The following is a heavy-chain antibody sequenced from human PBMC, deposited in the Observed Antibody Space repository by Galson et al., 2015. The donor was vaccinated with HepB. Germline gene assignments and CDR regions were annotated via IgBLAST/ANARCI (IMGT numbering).Heavy chain of an antibody. Sequence: CAISGDSVSSDSAAWNWIRQSPSRGLEWLGRTYYRSNWYYDYAASVKSRIIINADTSRNQFSLNLNSVTAADTAVYYCAREVGISGILRGQGTLVTVSS. J-gene: IGHJ4*02. CDR2: TYYRSNWYY. CDR1: GDSVSSDSAA. V-gene: IGHV6-1*01. D-gene: IGHD1-26*01. CDR3: AREVGISGIL.